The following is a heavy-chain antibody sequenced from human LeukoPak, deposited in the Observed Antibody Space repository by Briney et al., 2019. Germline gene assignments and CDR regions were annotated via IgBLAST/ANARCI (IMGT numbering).Heavy chain of an antibody. CDR3: TSLRDSSSWDFDY. D-gene: IGHD6-13*01. CDR1: GFTFSNAW. Sequence: GGSLRLSCAASGFTFSNAWMSWVRQAPGKGLEWVGRIKSKTDGGTTDYAAPVKGRFTISRDDSKNTLYLQMNSLKTEDTAVYYCTSLRDSSSWDFDYWGQGTLVTVSS. CDR2: IKSKTDGGTT. J-gene: IGHJ4*02. V-gene: IGHV3-15*01.